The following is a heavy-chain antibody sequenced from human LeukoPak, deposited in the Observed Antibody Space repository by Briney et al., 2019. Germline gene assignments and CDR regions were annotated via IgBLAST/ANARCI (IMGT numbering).Heavy chain of an antibody. CDR2: IRFDGSNP. J-gene: IGHJ6*04. CDR3: ARMPRGPDV. D-gene: IGHD2-2*01. Sequence: QAGGSLRLSCAASGFTFNDYAMSWVRQAPGKGLEWVAFIRFDGSNPYHADSVKGRFTISRDNAKNSLYLQMNSLRVEDTAVYYCARMPRGPDVWGKGTTVTVSS. V-gene: IGHV3-33*08. CDR1: GFTFNDYA.